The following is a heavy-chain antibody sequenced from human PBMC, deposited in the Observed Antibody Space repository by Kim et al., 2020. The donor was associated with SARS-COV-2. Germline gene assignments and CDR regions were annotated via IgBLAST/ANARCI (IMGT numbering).Heavy chain of an antibody. D-gene: IGHD2-2*01. Sequence: GGSLRLSCAASGFTFSSYAMSCVRQAPGKGLEWVSAISGSGGSTYYADSVKGRFTISRDNSKNTLYLQMNSLRAEDTAVYYCAKDLFAGIVVVPAAKSSPRGYYYYGMDVWGQGTTVTVSS. V-gene: IGHV3-23*01. CDR2: ISGSGGST. J-gene: IGHJ6*02. CDR1: GFTFSSYA. CDR3: AKDLFAGIVVVPAAKSSPRGYYYYGMDV.